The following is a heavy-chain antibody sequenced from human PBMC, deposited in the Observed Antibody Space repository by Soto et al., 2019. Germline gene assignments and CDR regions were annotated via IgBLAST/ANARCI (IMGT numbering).Heavy chain of an antibody. J-gene: IGHJ5*02. CDR3: ARASENYYDSSGSFEH. Sequence: PSETLSLTCAVSGGSISSGGYSWSWIRQPPGKGLEWIGYIYHSGSTYYNPSLKSRVTISVDRSKNQFSLKLSSVTAADTAVYYCARASENYYDSSGSFEHWGKATLVTV. D-gene: IGHD3-22*01. CDR2: IYHSGST. V-gene: IGHV4-30-2*01. CDR1: GGSISSGGYS.